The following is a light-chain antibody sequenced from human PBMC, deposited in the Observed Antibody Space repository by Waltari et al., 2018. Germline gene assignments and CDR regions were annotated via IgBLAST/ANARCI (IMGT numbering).Light chain of an antibody. V-gene: IGKV1-5*03. CDR3: QQRYTTPFT. Sequence: IQMTQSPSTLSASIGDRVTITCRASHGISAWLAWYQHKPGTAPKLLISKASYLESGVPSRFSGSGSGTEFTLTISSLQPDDFATYYCQQRYTTPFTLGPGTKVDI. CDR2: KAS. CDR1: HGISAW. J-gene: IGKJ3*01.